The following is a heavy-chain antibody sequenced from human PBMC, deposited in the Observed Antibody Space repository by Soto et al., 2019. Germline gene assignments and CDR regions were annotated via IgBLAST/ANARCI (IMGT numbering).Heavy chain of an antibody. CDR1: GFSLTASGVA. J-gene: IGHJ4*02. CDR3: AHSVAGAEEMDYFDY. D-gene: IGHD2-8*01. Sequence: QITLEVSGPTLVNPTQTLTLTCSCSGFSLTASGVAVGWIRQPPGKALEWLALIYGDDDRRYRSSLKNRLTITSDIPKNQVVLTMSDMDPVDTATYYCAHSVAGAEEMDYFDYWGQGTLVTVSS. CDR2: IYGDDDR. V-gene: IGHV2-5*02.